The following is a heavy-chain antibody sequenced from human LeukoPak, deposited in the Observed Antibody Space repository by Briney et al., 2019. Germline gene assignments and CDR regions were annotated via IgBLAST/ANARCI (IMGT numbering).Heavy chain of an antibody. Sequence: PSETLSLTCTVSGGSISSYYWSWIRQPAGKGLEWIGRIYTSGSTNYNPSLKSRVTMSVDTSKNQFSLKLSSVTAADAAVYYCARGHRGERLLSGYYYYGMDVWGQGTTVTVSS. J-gene: IGHJ6*02. CDR1: GGSISSYY. D-gene: IGHD2-2*01. CDR2: IYTSGST. CDR3: ARGHRGERLLSGYYYYGMDV. V-gene: IGHV4-4*07.